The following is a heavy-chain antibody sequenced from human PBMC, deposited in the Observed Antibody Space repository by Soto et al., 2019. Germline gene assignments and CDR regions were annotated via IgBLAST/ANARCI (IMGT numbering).Heavy chain of an antibody. Sequence: PGGSLRLSCTASGFTLGDYAMSWFRQAPGKGLEWVGFIRSKAYGGTTEYAASVKGRFTISRDDSKSIAYLQMNSLKTEDTAVYYCTRDRGIRYFDWPTYYYYYFGMDVWGQGTTVTVSS. D-gene: IGHD3-9*01. V-gene: IGHV3-49*03. CDR1: GFTLGDYA. J-gene: IGHJ6*02. CDR3: TRDRGIRYFDWPTYYYYYFGMDV. CDR2: IRSKAYGGTT.